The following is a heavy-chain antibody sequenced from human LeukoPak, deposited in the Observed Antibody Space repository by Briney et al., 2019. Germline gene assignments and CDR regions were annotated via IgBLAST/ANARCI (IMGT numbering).Heavy chain of an antibody. V-gene: IGHV1-69*13. D-gene: IGHD3-22*01. CDR2: IIPIFGTA. J-gene: IGHJ4*02. Sequence: SVKVSCKASGGTFSSYAISWVRQAPGQGLEWMGGIIPIFGTANYAQKFQGRVTITADESTSTAYMELSSLRSEDTAMYYCARDESRSIDSSGYYYNWGQGTLVTVSS. CDR3: ARDESRSIDSSGYYYN. CDR1: GGTFSSYA.